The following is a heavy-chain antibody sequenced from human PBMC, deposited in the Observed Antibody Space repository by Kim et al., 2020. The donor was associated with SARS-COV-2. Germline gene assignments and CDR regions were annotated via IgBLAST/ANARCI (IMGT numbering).Heavy chain of an antibody. V-gene: IGHV3-9*01. Sequence: YADSVKARLPISTDNAKNSLYLQMNSLRAKDTALYYCANDISTEGDAFDIWGQGTMVTVSP. CDR3: ANDISTEGDAFDI. D-gene: IGHD3-16*02. J-gene: IGHJ3*02.